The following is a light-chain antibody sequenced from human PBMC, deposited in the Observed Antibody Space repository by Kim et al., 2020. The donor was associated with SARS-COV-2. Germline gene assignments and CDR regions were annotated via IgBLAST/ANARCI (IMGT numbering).Light chain of an antibody. Sequence: TLSLSPGETATLSCRASQTVVSSHLAWYQHSPGQAPRLLVYSTSTRATGIPERFSGGGSGTDFTLTITRVEPEDFVVYYCQHMSTFGQGTKVDIK. V-gene: IGKV3-20*01. CDR3: QHMST. CDR1: QTVVSSH. J-gene: IGKJ1*01. CDR2: STS.